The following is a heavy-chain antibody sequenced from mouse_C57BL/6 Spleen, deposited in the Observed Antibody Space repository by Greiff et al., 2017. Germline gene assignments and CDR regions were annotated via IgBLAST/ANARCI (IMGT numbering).Heavy chain of an antibody. CDR3: TRSGLLQGGYYAMDD. V-gene: IGHV1-15*01. D-gene: IGHD2-3*01. Sequence: VQLQQSGAELVRPGASVTLSCKASGYTFTDYEMHWVKQTPVHGLEWIGAIDPETGGTAYNQKFKGKAILTADKSSSTAYMELHRLTSEDSAVYYCTRSGLLQGGYYAMDDWGQGTSVTVSS. CDR1: GYTFTDYE. CDR2: IDPETGGT. J-gene: IGHJ4*01.